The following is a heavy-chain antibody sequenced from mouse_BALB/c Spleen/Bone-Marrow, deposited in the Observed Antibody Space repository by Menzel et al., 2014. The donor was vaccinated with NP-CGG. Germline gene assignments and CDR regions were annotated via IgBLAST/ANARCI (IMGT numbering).Heavy chain of an antibody. D-gene: IGHD2-1*01. CDR2: INPDSSTI. V-gene: IGHV4-1*02. Sequence: VQLQQSGGGLVQPGGSLKLSCAASGFDSSRYWMSWVRQAPGKGLEWIGEINPDSSTINYTPSLKDKFIISRDNAKNTLYLQMSKVRSEDTALYYCARQGYYGKGDYWGQGTTLTVSS. J-gene: IGHJ2*01. CDR1: GFDSSRYW. CDR3: ARQGYYGKGDY.